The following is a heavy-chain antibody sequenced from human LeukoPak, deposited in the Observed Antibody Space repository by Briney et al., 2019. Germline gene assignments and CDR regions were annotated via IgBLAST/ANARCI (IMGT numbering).Heavy chain of an antibody. CDR3: ARGPPLAYYGTGGYYFVDY. CDR1: GGSFGGYF. Sequence: PSETLSLTCSAYGGSFGGYFRSWIRQPPGEGLEWIGEVNHSGSTNYNPSLKSRVTISVDTSRTQFSLNLRSVTAADTAVYYCARGPPLAYYGTGGYYFVDYWGQGILVTVSP. D-gene: IGHD3-22*01. V-gene: IGHV4-34*01. J-gene: IGHJ4*02. CDR2: VNHSGST.